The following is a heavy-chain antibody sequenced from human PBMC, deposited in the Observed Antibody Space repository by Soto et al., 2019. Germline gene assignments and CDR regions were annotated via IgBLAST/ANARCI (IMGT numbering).Heavy chain of an antibody. V-gene: IGHV3-13*01. CDR1: GFTFSSYD. J-gene: IGHJ6*02. D-gene: IGHD3-3*01. CDR3: ARGLRFLVGQDV. CDR2: IGTAGDT. Sequence: GGSLRLSCAASGFTFSSYDMHWVRQATGKGLEWVSAIGTAGDTYYPGSVKGRFTISRENAKNSLYLQMNSLRAEDTAVYYCARGLRFLVGQDVWGQGTTVTVSS.